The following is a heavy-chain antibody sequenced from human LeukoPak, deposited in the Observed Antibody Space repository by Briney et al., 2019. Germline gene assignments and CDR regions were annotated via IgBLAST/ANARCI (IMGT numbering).Heavy chain of an antibody. D-gene: IGHD1-1*01. Sequence: GGSLRLSCAVSGFTFDDYAMHWVRQVPGKGLEWVSGINWNSDSIGYADSVKGRFTTSRDNAKNSLYLQMNSLRAEDTAVYYCAGSDTTGYIPREWDYWYFDLWGRGTLVTVSS. CDR1: GFTFDDYA. CDR2: INWNSDSI. J-gene: IGHJ2*01. V-gene: IGHV3-9*01. CDR3: AGSDTTGYIPREWDYWYFDL.